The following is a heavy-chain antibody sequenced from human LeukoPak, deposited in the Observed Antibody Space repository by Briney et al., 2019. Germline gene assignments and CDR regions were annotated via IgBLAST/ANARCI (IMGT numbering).Heavy chain of an antibody. CDR2: ISGSGGST. CDR1: EFTFSSYA. D-gene: IGHD6-13*01. V-gene: IGHV3-23*01. CDR3: AKVLGYSSSWYRGYFDY. J-gene: IGHJ4*02. Sequence: GGSLRLSCAASEFTFSSYAMSWVRQAPGKGLEWVSAISGSGGSTYYADSVKGRFTISRDNSKNTLYLQMNSLRAEDTAVYYCAKVLGYSSSWYRGYFDYWGQGTLVTVSS.